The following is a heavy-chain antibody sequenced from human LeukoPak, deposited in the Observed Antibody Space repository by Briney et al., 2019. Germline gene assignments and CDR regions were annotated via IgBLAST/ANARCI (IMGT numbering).Heavy chain of an antibody. CDR3: ARADSVGATRGNYYYMDV. CDR1: GGTFSSYA. CDR2: IIPIFGTA. V-gene: IGHV1-69*05. Sequence: SVKVSCKASGGTFSSYAISWVRQAPGQGLEWMGGIIPIFGTANYAQKFQGRVTITTDESTSTAYMELSSLRSEDTAVYYCARADSVGATRGNYYYMDVWGKGTTVTVSS. J-gene: IGHJ6*03. D-gene: IGHD1-26*01.